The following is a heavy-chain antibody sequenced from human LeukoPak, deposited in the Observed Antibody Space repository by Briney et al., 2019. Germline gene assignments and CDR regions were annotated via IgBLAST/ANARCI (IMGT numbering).Heavy chain of an antibody. J-gene: IGHJ3*02. V-gene: IGHV3-74*01. CDR1: GSTFSRYW. D-gene: IGHD1-26*01. CDR2: INSDGSST. Sequence: GGSLRLSCAASGSTFSRYWMHWVRQAPGKGLVRVSRINSDGSSTINSDSVKGRFTISRDNAKNTLYLQMNSLRVEDTAVYFCARGGSPPEALGVAFDIWGQGTMVTVS. CDR3: ARGGSPPEALGVAFDI.